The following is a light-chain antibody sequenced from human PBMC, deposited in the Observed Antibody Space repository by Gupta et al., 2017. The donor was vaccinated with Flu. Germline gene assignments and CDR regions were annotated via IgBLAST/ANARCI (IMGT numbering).Light chain of an antibody. J-gene: IGKJ2*01. CDR1: QSVNRGY. CDR2: GAS. CDR3: QQYGSSPT. V-gene: IGKV3-20*01. Sequence: ESVLTQSPGTLSLSPGERATLSCKASQSVNRGYLAWYQQKPGQPPRLLIYGASSRANGTPDRFSGSGSGTDFTLTINRLEPEDFAVYYCQQYGSSPTFGQGTKLEIK.